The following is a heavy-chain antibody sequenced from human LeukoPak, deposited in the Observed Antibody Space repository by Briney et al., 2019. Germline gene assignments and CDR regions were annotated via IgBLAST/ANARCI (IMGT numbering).Heavy chain of an antibody. Sequence: ASVKVSCTASGYTFTGYYMHWVRQAPGQGLEWMGCIDPNSGDTKYAQKFQGRVSMPRDTSTRTAHMELSRLRSDDTAVYFCARSGSTGYSLDYWGQGTLVTVSS. V-gene: IGHV1-2*02. CDR3: ARSGSTGYSLDY. CDR2: IDPNSGDT. J-gene: IGHJ4*02. CDR1: GYTFTGYY. D-gene: IGHD3-22*01.